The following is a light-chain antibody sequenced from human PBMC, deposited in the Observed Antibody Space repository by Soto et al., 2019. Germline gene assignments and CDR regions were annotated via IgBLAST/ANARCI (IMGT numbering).Light chain of an antibody. CDR1: QTISSW. Sequence: DIPMTQSPSTLSGSVGDRVTITCRASQTISSWLAWYQQKPGKAPKLLIYKASTLKSGVQSRFSGSGSGTEFTLTISSLQPDDFANYYCHHYNSYSEAFGQGTKVELK. J-gene: IGKJ1*01. V-gene: IGKV1-5*03. CDR2: KAS. CDR3: HHYNSYSEA.